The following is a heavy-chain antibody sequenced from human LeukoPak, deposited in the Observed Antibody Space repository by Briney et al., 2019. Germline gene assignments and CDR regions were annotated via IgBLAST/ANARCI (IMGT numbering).Heavy chain of an antibody. Sequence: PGRSLRLSCAASGFTFDDYALHWVRQAPGKGLEWVSGISWNSGNIDYADSVKGRFTISRDNAKNTLYLQMNSLRAEDAAVYYCANEYSKGDVWGQGTMVTVSS. CDR3: ANEYSKGDV. CDR2: ISWNSGNI. V-gene: IGHV3-9*01. CDR1: GFTFDDYA. D-gene: IGHD4-11*01. J-gene: IGHJ3*01.